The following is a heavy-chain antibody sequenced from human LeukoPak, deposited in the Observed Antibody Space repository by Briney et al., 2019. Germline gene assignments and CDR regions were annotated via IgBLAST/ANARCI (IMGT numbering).Heavy chain of an antibody. Sequence: GGSLRLSCAASGFTFSSYSMNWVRQAPGKGLEWVSSISSSSYIYYADSVKGRFTISRDNAKNSLYLQMNSLRAEDTAVYYCARDRWHYYDSSGYYGYDAFDIWGQGTMVTVSS. CDR2: ISSSSYI. CDR1: GFTFSSYS. CDR3: ARDRWHYYDSSGYYGYDAFDI. V-gene: IGHV3-21*01. D-gene: IGHD3-22*01. J-gene: IGHJ3*02.